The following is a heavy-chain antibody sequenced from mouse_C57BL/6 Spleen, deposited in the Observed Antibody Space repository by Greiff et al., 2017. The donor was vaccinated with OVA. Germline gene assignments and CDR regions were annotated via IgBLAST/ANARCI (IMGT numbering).Heavy chain of an antibody. CDR1: GYTFTSYW. D-gene: IGHD2-5*01. CDR2: IHPNSGRT. V-gene: IGHV1-64*01. CDR3: ARRSNYGDY. Sequence: QVQLQQPGAELVKPGASVKFSCKASGYTFTSYWMHWVKQRPGQGLEWIGMIHPNSGRTNYNEKFKSKATLTVDKSSSPAYMQLSRLTSEDSAVYYCARRSNYGDYWGQGTTLTVSS. J-gene: IGHJ2*01.